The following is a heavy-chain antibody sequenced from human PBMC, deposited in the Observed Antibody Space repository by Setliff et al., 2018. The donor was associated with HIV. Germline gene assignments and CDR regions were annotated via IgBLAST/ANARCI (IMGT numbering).Heavy chain of an antibody. Sequence: SETLSLTCTVSAYSIDSDYYWAWIRQFPGRGLESPRRGLEWIGHIFHSGSTYYNPSLRNRVSMSIDKSQNQFSLRPDDTAVYYCAKGNKWNRGADWFDPWGRGTLVTVSS. J-gene: IGHJ5*02. CDR3: AKGNKWNRGADWFDP. D-gene: IGHD1-20*01. CDR1: AYSIDSDYY. CDR2: IFHSGST. V-gene: IGHV4-38-2*02.